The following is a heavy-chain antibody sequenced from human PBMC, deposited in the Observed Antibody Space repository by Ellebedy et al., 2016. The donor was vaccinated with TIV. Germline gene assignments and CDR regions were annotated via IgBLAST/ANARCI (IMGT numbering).Heavy chain of an antibody. Sequence: GESLKISXAASGFTFSDYYMSWIRQAPGKGLEWVSYISSSSSYTNYADSVKGRFTISRDNAKNSLYLQMNSLRAEDTAVYYCAKVGGSGSYNWFDPWGQGTLVTVSS. V-gene: IGHV3-11*06. CDR2: ISSSSSYT. D-gene: IGHD3-10*01. CDR3: AKVGGSGSYNWFDP. J-gene: IGHJ5*02. CDR1: GFTFSDYY.